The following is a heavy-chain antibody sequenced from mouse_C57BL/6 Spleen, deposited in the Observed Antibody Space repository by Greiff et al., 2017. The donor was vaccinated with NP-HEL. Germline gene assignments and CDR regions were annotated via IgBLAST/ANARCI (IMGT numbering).Heavy chain of an antibody. V-gene: IGHV1-80*01. CDR2: IYPGDGDT. Sequence: VQLQQSGAELVKPGASVKISCKASGYAFSSYWMNWVKQRPGKGLEWIGQIYPGDGDTNYNGKFKGKATLTADKSSSTAYMQLSSLTSEDSAVYFCARGEGENGAMDYWGQGTSVTVSS. CDR3: ARGEGENGAMDY. J-gene: IGHJ4*01. CDR1: GYAFSSYW.